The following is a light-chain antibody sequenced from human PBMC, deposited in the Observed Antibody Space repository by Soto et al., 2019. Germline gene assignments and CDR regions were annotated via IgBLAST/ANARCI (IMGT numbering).Light chain of an antibody. CDR2: DAS. J-gene: IGKJ1*01. Sequence: DIQMTQSPSSLSPSVGDRVTSSCRASRSISDWLAWYQQKPGKAPELLIFDASNLKSGVPQRFSGSGSGTEFTLTISSLQTDDFSTYYCQQYHSYWTFGQGTKVE. CDR3: QQYHSYWT. V-gene: IGKV1-5*01. CDR1: RSISDW.